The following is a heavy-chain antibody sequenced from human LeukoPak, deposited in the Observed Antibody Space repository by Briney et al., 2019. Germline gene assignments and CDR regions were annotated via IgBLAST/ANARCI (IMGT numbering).Heavy chain of an antibody. CDR2: INPNSGGT. J-gene: IGHJ4*02. Sequence: EASVKVSCKASGYTFTGYYMHWVRQAPGQGLEWMGWINPNSGGTNYAQKFQGRVTMTRDTSFSTAYMELSRLRSDDTAVYYCARDYYYDTSGYPYYWGQGTLVTVSS. D-gene: IGHD3-22*01. V-gene: IGHV1-2*02. CDR1: GYTFTGYY. CDR3: ARDYYYDTSGYPYY.